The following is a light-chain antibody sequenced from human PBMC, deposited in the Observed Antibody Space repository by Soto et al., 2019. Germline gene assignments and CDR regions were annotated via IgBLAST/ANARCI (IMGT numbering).Light chain of an antibody. J-gene: IGKJ5*01. Sequence: DIQMTQSPSSLSASVEDRFMIXXRASQSISNHLNWYQQKPGKAPKXLIYAASSLQSGVPSRFSGSGSGTDFTLTISSLQPEDFATYYCQQSYSTPITFGQGTRLEIK. CDR1: QSISNH. CDR3: QQSYSTPIT. CDR2: AAS. V-gene: IGKV1-39*01.